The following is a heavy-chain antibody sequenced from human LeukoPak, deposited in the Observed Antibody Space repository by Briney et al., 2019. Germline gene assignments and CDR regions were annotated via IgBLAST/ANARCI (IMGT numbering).Heavy chain of an antibody. CDR2: INHSGST. CDR1: GGSFSGYY. V-gene: IGHV4-34*01. CDR3: ARKNPRWLQCNFDY. D-gene: IGHD5-24*01. J-gene: IGHJ4*02. Sequence: SETLSLTCGVYGGSFSGYYWSWIRQPPGKGLEWIGEINHSGSTNYNPSLKSRVTMSVDTSKNQFSLKLSSVTAADTAVYYCARKNPRWLQCNFDYWGQGILVTVSS.